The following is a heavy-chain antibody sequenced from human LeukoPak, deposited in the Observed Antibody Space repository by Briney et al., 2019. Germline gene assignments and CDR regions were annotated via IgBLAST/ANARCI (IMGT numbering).Heavy chain of an antibody. J-gene: IGHJ4*02. Sequence: ASVKVSCKASGGTFSSYAISWVRQAPGQGLEWMGGIIPIFGTANYAQKFQGRVTITADKSTSTAYMELSSLRSEDTAVYYCAKDLRSITIFGEVTPANWGQGTLVTVSS. CDR3: AKDLRSITIFGEVTPAN. CDR2: IIPIFGTA. D-gene: IGHD3-3*01. CDR1: GGTFSSYA. V-gene: IGHV1-69*06.